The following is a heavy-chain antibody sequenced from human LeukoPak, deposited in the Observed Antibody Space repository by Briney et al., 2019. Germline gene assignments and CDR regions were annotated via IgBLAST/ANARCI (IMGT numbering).Heavy chain of an antibody. CDR1: AGVFSGYY. Sequence: PSGTLSLTCAVYAGVFSGYYRKGIRQPPGKGLAWIREINHSGSTNYNPSIKSRVTISADTSKNQFSLKLSSVTAADTAVYYGARGEGGSRLYYYYYGMDVWGQGTTVTVSS. D-gene: IGHD3-16*01. J-gene: IGHJ6*02. CDR2: INHSGST. CDR3: ARGEGGSRLYYYYYGMDV. V-gene: IGHV4-34*01.